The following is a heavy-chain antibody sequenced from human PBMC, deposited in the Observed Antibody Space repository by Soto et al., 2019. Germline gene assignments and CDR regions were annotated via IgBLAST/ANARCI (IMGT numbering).Heavy chain of an antibody. D-gene: IGHD2-21*02. V-gene: IGHV1-69*13. CDR1: GGTFSSYS. Sequence: SVKVSCKASGGTFSSYSISWVREAPGQGLEWMGGIIPIFGTANYAQKFQGRVTITADESTSTAYMELSSLRSEDTAVYYCASSVVVTATVGYYGIDVWGQGTTVTVSS. J-gene: IGHJ6*02. CDR2: IIPIFGTA. CDR3: ASSVVVTATVGYYGIDV.